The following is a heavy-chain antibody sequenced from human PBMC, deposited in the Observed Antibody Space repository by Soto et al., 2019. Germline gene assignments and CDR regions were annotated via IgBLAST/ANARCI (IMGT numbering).Heavy chain of an antibody. Sequence: SETLSLTCTVSGGSISSGGYYWSWIRQHPGKGLEWIGYIYYSGSTYYNPSLKSRVTISVDTSKNQFSLKLSSVTAADTAVYYCARDRNGLFDPWGQGTLVTVSS. J-gene: IGHJ5*02. CDR2: IYYSGST. CDR3: ARDRNGLFDP. CDR1: GGSISSGGYY. D-gene: IGHD2-8*01. V-gene: IGHV4-31*03.